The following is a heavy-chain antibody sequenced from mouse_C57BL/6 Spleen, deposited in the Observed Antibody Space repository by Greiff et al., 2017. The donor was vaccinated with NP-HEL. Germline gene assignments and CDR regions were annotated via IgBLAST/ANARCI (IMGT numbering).Heavy chain of an antibody. CDR1: GYTFTSYW. CDR3: ARGIYYCGSEYFDV. V-gene: IGHV1-72*01. J-gene: IGHJ1*03. D-gene: IGHD1-1*01. Sequence: QVQLHHPGAELVKPGASVKLSCKASGYTFTSYWMHWVKQRPGRGLEWIGRIDPNSGGTKYNEKFKSKATLTVDKPSSTAYMPLSSLTSEDSAVYYCARGIYYCGSEYFDVWGTGTTVTVSS. CDR2: IDPNSGGT.